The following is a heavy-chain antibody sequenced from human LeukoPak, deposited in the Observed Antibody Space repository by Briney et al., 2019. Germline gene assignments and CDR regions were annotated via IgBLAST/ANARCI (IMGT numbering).Heavy chain of an antibody. CDR2: IYYSGTT. V-gene: IGHV4-59*01. Sequence: SETLSLTCTVSGGSISSYYWSWIRQPPGKGLEWIGYIYYSGTTNYNPSLKSRVAISVDTSKNQFSLKLSSVTAADTAVYYCARGVYIAAAQYGYWGQGTLGTVSS. CDR1: GGSISSYY. D-gene: IGHD6-13*01. J-gene: IGHJ4*02. CDR3: ARGVYIAAAQYGY.